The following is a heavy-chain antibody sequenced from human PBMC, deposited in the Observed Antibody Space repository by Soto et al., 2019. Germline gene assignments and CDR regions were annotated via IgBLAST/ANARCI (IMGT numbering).Heavy chain of an antibody. Sequence: SQTLSLTCAISGDSVSSNSVVWNWIRQSPSRGLERLGRTYYRSKWFYEYAESVRSRIAINPDTSKNQFSLQLNSVTPEDTAVYYCARGAVIVSTSTGFDDWGQGTLVTVSS. D-gene: IGHD3-16*02. CDR1: GDSVSSNSVV. CDR3: ARGAVIVSTSTGFDD. CDR2: TYYRSKWFY. J-gene: IGHJ4*02. V-gene: IGHV6-1*01.